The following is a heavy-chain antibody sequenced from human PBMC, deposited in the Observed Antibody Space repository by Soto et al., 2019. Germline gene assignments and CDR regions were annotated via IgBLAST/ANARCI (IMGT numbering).Heavy chain of an antibody. V-gene: IGHV3-15*07. J-gene: IGHJ4*02. D-gene: IGHD2-8*01. Sequence: LRLSCAASGFTFSNAWMNWVRQAPGKGLEWVGRIKSKTDGGTTDYAAPVKGRFTISRDDSKNTLYLQMNSLKTEDTAVYYCTTDDCTNGVCYTGYWGQGTLVTVSS. CDR3: TTDDCTNGVCYTGY. CDR1: GFTFSNAW. CDR2: IKSKTDGGTT.